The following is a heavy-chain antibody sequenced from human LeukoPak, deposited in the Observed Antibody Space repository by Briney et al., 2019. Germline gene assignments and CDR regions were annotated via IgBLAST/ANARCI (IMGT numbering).Heavy chain of an antibody. J-gene: IGHJ4*02. CDR2: ITSSGGDT. Sequence: GASVKVSCKASGYMFTHYYMHWVRQAPGQGLEWMGMITSSGGDTSYAQKFEGRVTMIRDTSTRTVHMELSSLTSEDTAVYYCARDLRRSGYNWGCDHWGQGTLVTVSP. CDR1: GYMFTHYY. V-gene: IGHV1-46*01. CDR3: ARDLRRSGYNWGCDH. D-gene: IGHD5-24*01.